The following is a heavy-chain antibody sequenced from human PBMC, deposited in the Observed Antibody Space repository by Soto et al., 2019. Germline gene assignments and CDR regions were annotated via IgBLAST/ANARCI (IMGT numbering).Heavy chain of an antibody. CDR3: ATAEVDY. J-gene: IGHJ4*02. V-gene: IGHV3-23*01. Sequence: PVGSLRLSYLASAFHFSNHGMSWVRQAPGKGLEWVSTIHSSGDRTYYADSVKGRFTISRDNPKNTLYLQMNSLRAEDTAVYYCATAEVDYWGPGTLVTVAS. CDR1: AFHFSNHG. CDR2: IHSSGDRT.